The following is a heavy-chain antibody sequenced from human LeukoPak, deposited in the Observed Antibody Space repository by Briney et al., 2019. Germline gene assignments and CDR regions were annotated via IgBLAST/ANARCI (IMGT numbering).Heavy chain of an antibody. V-gene: IGHV3-23*01. CDR2: ISGNGGST. J-gene: IGHJ4*02. CDR1: GFTFSSYA. CDR3: ARDTVTTDYFDY. Sequence: GGSLRLSCAASGFTFSSYAMSWVRQAPGKGLEWVSAISGNGGSTYYADSVKGRFTISRDNSKNTLYLQMDSLRAEDTAVYYCARDTVTTDYFDYWGQGTLVTVSS. D-gene: IGHD4-17*01.